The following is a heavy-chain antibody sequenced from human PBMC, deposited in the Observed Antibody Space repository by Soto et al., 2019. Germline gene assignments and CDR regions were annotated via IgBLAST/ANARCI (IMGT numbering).Heavy chain of an antibody. D-gene: IGHD2-15*01. CDR2: IYHSGST. Sequence: QLQLQESGSGLVKPSQTLSLTCAVSGGSISSGGYSWSWIRQPPGKGLEWIGYIYHSGSTYYNPSLKSRVTISVDRSKNQFSLKLSSVTAADTAVYYCARGRPGIVVVVAATPGWFDPWGQGTLVTVSS. J-gene: IGHJ5*02. CDR1: GGSISSGGYS. V-gene: IGHV4-30-2*01. CDR3: ARGRPGIVVVVAATPGWFDP.